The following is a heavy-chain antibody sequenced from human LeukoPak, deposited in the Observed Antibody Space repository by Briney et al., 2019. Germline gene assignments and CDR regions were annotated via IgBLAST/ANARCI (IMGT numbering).Heavy chain of an antibody. Sequence: ASAKVSCKASGYTFTSYDINWVRQATGQGLEWMGWMNPNSGNTGYAQKFQGRVTMTRNTSISTAYMELSSLRSEDTAVYYCARKYSSSSLWFDPWGQGTLVTVSS. CDR3: ARKYSSSSLWFDP. V-gene: IGHV1-8*01. CDR1: GYTFTSYD. J-gene: IGHJ5*02. D-gene: IGHD6-6*01. CDR2: MNPNSGNT.